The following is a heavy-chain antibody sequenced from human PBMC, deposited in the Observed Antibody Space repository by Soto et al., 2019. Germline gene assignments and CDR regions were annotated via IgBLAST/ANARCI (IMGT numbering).Heavy chain of an antibody. J-gene: IGHJ6*04. CDR3: ARRSRRYFDWLTPRDGMDV. D-gene: IGHD3-9*01. CDR1: GFTVSSNY. CDR2: IYSGGST. Sequence: PRLSCAASGFTVSSNYMSWVRQAPGKGLEWVSVIYSGGSTYYADSVKGRFTISRDNSKNTLYLQMNSLRAEDTAVYYCARRSRRYFDWLTPRDGMDVLGGGNTVAVSS. V-gene: IGHV3-53*01.